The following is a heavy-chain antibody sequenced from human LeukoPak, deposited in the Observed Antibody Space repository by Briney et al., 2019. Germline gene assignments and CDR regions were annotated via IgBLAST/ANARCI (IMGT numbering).Heavy chain of an antibody. J-gene: IGHJ4*02. CDR3: ARGSPAAV. D-gene: IGHD6-25*01. CDR1: GFTFRSYW. Sequence: GGSLRLSCAASGFTFRSYWMHWVRQAPGKGLVWVSRINIDGSTTNYADSVKGRLTISRDNAENTMYLQMNSLRSEDSAVYYCARGSPAAVWGQGALVTVSS. V-gene: IGHV3-74*01. CDR2: INIDGSTT.